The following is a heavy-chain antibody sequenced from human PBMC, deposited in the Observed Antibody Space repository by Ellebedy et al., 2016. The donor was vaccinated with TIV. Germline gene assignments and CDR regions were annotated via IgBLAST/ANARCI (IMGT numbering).Heavy chain of an antibody. J-gene: IGHJ5*02. CDR3: ARNRIVVVDRRQRSWLDP. CDR1: GFTFSSYG. V-gene: IGHV3-33*01. Sequence: GGSLRLXXVASGFTFSSYGMPWVRQAPGKGLEWVAVIWYDGSNKYYADSVKGRFTISRDDSKNTLYLQMNSLRAEDTAVYYCARNRIVVVDRRQRSWLDPWGQGTLVTVSS. CDR2: IWYDGSNK. D-gene: IGHD2-15*01.